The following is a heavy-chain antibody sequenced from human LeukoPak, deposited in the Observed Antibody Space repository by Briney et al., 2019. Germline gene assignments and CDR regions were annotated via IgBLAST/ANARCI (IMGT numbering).Heavy chain of an antibody. CDR1: GYSISSGYY. D-gene: IGHD2-15*01. Sequence: SETLSLTCAVSGYSISSGYYWGWIRQPPGKGLEWIGSIYHSGSSYYNPSLKSRVTISVDTSKNQFSLKLSSVTAADTAVYYCARQYCSGGSCYLVDYWGQGTLVTVSS. V-gene: IGHV4-38-2*01. CDR3: ARQYCSGGSCYLVDY. CDR2: IYHSGSS. J-gene: IGHJ4*02.